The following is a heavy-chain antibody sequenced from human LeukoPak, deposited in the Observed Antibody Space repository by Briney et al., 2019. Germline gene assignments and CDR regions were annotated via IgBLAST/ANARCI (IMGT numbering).Heavy chain of an antibody. J-gene: IGHJ1*01. D-gene: IGHD2-21*02. CDR1: GFTFSSYS. V-gene: IGHV3-21*04. CDR2: ISSSSSYI. Sequence: PGGSLRLSCAASGFTFSSYSMNWVRQAPGKGLEWVSSISSSSSYIYYADSVKGRFTISRHNSKNTLYLQMNSLRAEDTAVYYCASSDCGGDCYSPEYFQHWGQGTLVTVSS. CDR3: ASSDCGGDCYSPEYFQH.